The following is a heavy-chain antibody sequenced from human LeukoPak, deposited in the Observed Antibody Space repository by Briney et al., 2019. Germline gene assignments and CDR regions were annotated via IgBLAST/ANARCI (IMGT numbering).Heavy chain of an antibody. CDR2: NYYTGGA. D-gene: IGHD3-22*01. CDR3: ARNGPHSFDNSGYLDS. Sequence: PSESLSLTCTVSGGSVSSYYWSWIRQPPGKGLEWIGNNYYTGGANYNPSLKSRVTISADTSKNQFSLKLISVTAADTAVYFCARNGPHSFDNSGYLDSWGQGALVTVSS. J-gene: IGHJ4*02. CDR1: GGSVSSYY. V-gene: IGHV4-59*02.